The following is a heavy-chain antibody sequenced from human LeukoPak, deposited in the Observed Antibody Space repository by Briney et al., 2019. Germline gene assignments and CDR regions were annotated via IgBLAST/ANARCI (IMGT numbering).Heavy chain of an antibody. Sequence: ASVKVSCKASGYTFTSYGISWVRQAPGQGLEWMGWINAYNGNTNYAQKLQGRVTMTTDTSTSTAYMELRSLKSDDTAVYYCARIFSWADSGIAVAGTGSWFDPWGQGTLVTVSS. J-gene: IGHJ5*02. CDR2: INAYNGNT. V-gene: IGHV1-18*01. CDR3: ARIFSWADSGIAVAGTGSWFDP. CDR1: GYTFTSYG. D-gene: IGHD6-19*01.